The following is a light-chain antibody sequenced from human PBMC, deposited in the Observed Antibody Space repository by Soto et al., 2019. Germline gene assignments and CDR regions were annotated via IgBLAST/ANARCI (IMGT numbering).Light chain of an antibody. J-gene: IGLJ2*01. CDR1: SGSVSTSYY. V-gene: IGLV8-61*01. CDR3: VLYMGSDSV. Sequence: QAVVTQEPSFSVSPGGTVTLTCGLSSGSVSTSYYPSWYQQTPGQAPRTLIYRTNTRSSGVPDRFSGSILGNKAALTITGAQADDESGDDWVLYMGSDSVFGGGTKLTVL. CDR2: RTN.